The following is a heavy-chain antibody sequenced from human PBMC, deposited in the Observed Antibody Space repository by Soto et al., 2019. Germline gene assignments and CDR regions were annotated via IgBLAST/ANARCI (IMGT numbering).Heavy chain of an antibody. D-gene: IGHD2-15*01. V-gene: IGHV2-5*02. Sequence: SGPTLVNHTQTITLTGTFSGFLLSTSGVGVGLIRQPPGKDLEWLALIYWDDDKRYSPSLKSRLTITKDTSKNQVVLTMTNMDPVDTATYYCAHLIVVVVAAQKIDAYGMDVWGQGTTVTVSS. CDR3: AHLIVVVVAAQKIDAYGMDV. CDR1: GFLLSTSGVG. J-gene: IGHJ6*02. CDR2: IYWDDDK.